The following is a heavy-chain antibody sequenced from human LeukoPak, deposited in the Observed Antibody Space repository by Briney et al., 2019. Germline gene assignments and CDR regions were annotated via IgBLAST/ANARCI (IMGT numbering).Heavy chain of an antibody. J-gene: IGHJ6*02. Sequence: GGSLRLSCAASGFTFSSYGMHWVRQAPGKGLEWVAVIWYDGSNKYYADSVKGRFTISRDNSKNTLYLQMNSLRAEDTAVYYCARDTDIVVVPAASSSAYYYGMDVWGQGTTVTVSS. CDR2: IWYDGSNK. CDR1: GFTFSSYG. D-gene: IGHD2-2*01. CDR3: ARDTDIVVVPAASSSAYYYGMDV. V-gene: IGHV3-33*01.